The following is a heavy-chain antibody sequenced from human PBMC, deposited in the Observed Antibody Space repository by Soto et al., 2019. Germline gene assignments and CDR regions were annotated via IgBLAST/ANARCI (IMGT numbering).Heavy chain of an antibody. D-gene: IGHD2-2*01. J-gene: IGHJ4*02. V-gene: IGHV4-30-4*01. CDR1: GGSISSGDYY. Sequence: SETLSLTCTVSGGSISSGDYYWSWIRQPPGRGLEWIGYIYYTGSTYYNPSLKSRLTISVDTSKNQFSLKLTSVTAADTAVYFCARYQKGPFDYWGQGTLVTVSS. CDR2: IYYTGST. CDR3: ARYQKGPFDY.